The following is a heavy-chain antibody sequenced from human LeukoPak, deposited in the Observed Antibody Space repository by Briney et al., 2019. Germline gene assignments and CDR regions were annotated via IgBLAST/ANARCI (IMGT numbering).Heavy chain of an antibody. CDR2: IYYSKNT. Sequence: SETLSLTCTVSGGSISSSSAYWGWIRQPPGKGLEWIGSIYYSKNTYYNPSLKSRVTISADTSKNQFSLTLGSVSATDTAVYYCVSPRGFSHGYFDYWGQGTLVTVSS. D-gene: IGHD5-18*01. J-gene: IGHJ4*02. V-gene: IGHV4-39*01. CDR3: VSPRGFSHGYFDY. CDR1: GGSISSSSAY.